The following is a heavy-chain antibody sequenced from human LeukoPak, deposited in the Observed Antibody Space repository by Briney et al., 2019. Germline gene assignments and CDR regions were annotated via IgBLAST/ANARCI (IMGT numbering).Heavy chain of an antibody. CDR1: EFTFSSYN. CDR2: ISSSSDYI. Sequence: PGGSLRLSCAASEFTFSSYNMNWVRQAPGKGQEWVSSISSSSDYIYYADSVKGRFTISRDNAKNSLYLQMKSLRAEDTAVYYCARGKTSQNIVTRKTYNWFDPWGQGTLVTVSS. J-gene: IGHJ5*02. V-gene: IGHV3-21*01. CDR3: ARGKTSQNIVTRKTYNWFDP. D-gene: IGHD2/OR15-2a*01.